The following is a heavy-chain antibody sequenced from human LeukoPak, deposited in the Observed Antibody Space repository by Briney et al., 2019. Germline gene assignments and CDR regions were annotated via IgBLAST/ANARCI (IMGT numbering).Heavy chain of an antibody. V-gene: IGHV3-11*04. CDR2: ISSSGSTI. Sequence: PGGSLRLSCAASGFTFSDYYMSWIRQAPGKGLEWVSYISSSGSTIYYADSVKGRFTIPRDNAKNSLYLQMNSLRAEDTAVYYCAKDMGQWPPSFDYWGQGTLVTVSS. J-gene: IGHJ4*02. D-gene: IGHD6-19*01. CDR3: AKDMGQWPPSFDY. CDR1: GFTFSDYY.